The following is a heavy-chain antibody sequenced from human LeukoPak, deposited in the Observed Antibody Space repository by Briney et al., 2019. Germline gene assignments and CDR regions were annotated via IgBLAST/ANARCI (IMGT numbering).Heavy chain of an antibody. CDR2: IKQDGSEK. D-gene: IGHD3-22*01. V-gene: IGHV3-7*01. Sequence: GGSLRLSCAASGFTFSSYWMSWVRQAPGKGLEWVANIKQDGSEKYYVDSVKGRFTISRDNAKNSLYLQMNSLRAEDTAVYCCATEDDSSGYLLDYWGQGTLVTVSS. CDR1: GFTFSSYW. CDR3: ATEDDSSGYLLDY. J-gene: IGHJ4*02.